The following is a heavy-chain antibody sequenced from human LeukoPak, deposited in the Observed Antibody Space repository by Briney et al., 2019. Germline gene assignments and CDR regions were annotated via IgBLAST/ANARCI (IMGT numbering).Heavy chain of an antibody. CDR1: GGSISSYY. CDR3: ARARPTDDYYYYMDV. D-gene: IGHD4-17*01. Sequence: SETLSLTCSVSGGSISSYYWSWIRQPPGKGLEYIGNIYYSGDTNYNPSLKSRVTISVDTSKNQFSLKVSSVTAADTAVYYCARARPTDDYYYYMDVWGKGTTVTVSS. J-gene: IGHJ6*03. V-gene: IGHV4-59*01. CDR2: IYYSGDT.